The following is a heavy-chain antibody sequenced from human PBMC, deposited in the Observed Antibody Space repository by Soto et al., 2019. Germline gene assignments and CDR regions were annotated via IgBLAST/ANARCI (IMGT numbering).Heavy chain of an antibody. D-gene: IGHD3-22*01. CDR1: GFPFSSYA. J-gene: IGHJ4*02. CDR3: AKEIVAGAYVETSAFDF. CDR2: IDGSGGDR. Sequence: EVQLLESGGNLVHPGGSLSLSCAASGFPFSSYAMGWVRQAPGTGLGWVSVIDGSGGDRSFADSVKGRFTISRDNSKNTLYLQMDRLRVEDTARYFCAKEIVAGAYVETSAFDFWGQGTLVTVSS. V-gene: IGHV3-23*01.